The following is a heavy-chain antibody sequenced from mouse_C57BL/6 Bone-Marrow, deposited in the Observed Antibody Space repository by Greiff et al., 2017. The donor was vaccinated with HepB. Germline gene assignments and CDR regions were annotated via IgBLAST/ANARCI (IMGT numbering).Heavy chain of an antibody. CDR3: AILYYGSSYYWYFDI. CDR1: GYTFTDYY. Sequence: VQLQQSGAELVRPGASVKLSCKASGYTFTDYYINWVQQRPGQGLEWIARIYPGSGNTYYNEKFKGKATLTAEKSSSTAYMQLSILTSEDSAVYFCAILYYGSSYYWYFDIWGTGTTVTVSS. D-gene: IGHD1-1*01. V-gene: IGHV1-76*01. J-gene: IGHJ1*03. CDR2: IYPGSGNT.